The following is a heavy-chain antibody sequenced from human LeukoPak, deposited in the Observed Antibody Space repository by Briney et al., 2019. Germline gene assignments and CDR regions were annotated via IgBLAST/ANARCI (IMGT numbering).Heavy chain of an antibody. CDR2: ISGSGGST. Sequence: QAGGSLRLSCAASGFTFSSYAMNWVRQAPGKGPEWVSAISGSGGSTYYADSVKGRFTISRDNSKNTLYLQMNSLRAEDTAVYYCAKDKYNWNAALLDYWGQGTLVTVSS. V-gene: IGHV3-23*01. J-gene: IGHJ4*02. CDR1: GFTFSSYA. D-gene: IGHD1-1*01. CDR3: AKDKYNWNAALLDY.